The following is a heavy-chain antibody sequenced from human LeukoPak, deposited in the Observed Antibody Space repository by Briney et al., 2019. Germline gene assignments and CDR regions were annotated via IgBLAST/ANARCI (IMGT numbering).Heavy chain of an antibody. CDR3: ARQYYYDSSGPYYFDY. CDR1: GFTFSSYA. J-gene: IGHJ4*02. D-gene: IGHD3-22*01. Sequence: GGSLRLSCAASGFTFSSYAMYWVRQAPGQGLEWMGIINPSGGSTSYAQKFQGRVTMTRDTSTSTVYMELSSLRSEDTAVYYCARQYYYDSSGPYYFDYWGQGTLVTVSS. CDR2: INPSGGST. V-gene: IGHV1-46*01.